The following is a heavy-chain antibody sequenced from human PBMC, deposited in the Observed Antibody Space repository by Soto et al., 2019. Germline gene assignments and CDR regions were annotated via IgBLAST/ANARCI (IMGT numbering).Heavy chain of an antibody. Sequence: QVQLVESGGGLVKPGGSLRLSCAASGFTFSDFYMSWIRQAPGKGLEWISYSSSGSTNIFYADSVKGRFTVSRDNAKNSVYLQIDSLRAEDTAVYYCARDRNAAGSDYWCQGTLVTVSS. CDR2: SSSGSTNI. V-gene: IGHV3-11*01. J-gene: IGHJ4*02. CDR3: ARDRNAAGSDY. CDR1: GFTFSDFY. D-gene: IGHD1-1*01.